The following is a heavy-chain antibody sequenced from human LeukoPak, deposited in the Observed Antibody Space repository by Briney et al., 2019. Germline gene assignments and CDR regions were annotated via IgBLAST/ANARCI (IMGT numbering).Heavy chain of an antibody. V-gene: IGHV1-18*01. J-gene: IGHJ1*01. CDR2: ISAKNGNT. Sequence: ASVKVSCKTSGFSFSSYGIVWVRQAPGQGLEWMGWISAKNGNTKNSQKVQGRVTMTADSSTGVAYLDLKNLRTDDTAVYYCARASDISWPFENWGRGSLVIVSS. CDR3: ARASDISWPFEN. CDR1: GFSFSSYG. D-gene: IGHD6-13*01.